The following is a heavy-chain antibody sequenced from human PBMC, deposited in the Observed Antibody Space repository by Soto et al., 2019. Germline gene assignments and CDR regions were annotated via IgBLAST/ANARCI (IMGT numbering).Heavy chain of an antibody. Sequence: SETLSLTCTVSGGSISSYYWSWIRQPAGKGLEWIGRIYTSGSTNYNPSLKSRVTMSVDTSKNQFSLKLSSVTAADTAVYYCARGRTTIFGVVPNNWFDPWGQGTLVIVSS. CDR2: IYTSGST. D-gene: IGHD3-3*01. CDR3: ARGRTTIFGVVPNNWFDP. V-gene: IGHV4-4*07. CDR1: GGSISSYY. J-gene: IGHJ5*02.